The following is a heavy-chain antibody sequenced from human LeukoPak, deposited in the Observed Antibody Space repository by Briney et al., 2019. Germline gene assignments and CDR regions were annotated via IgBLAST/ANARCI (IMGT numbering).Heavy chain of an antibody. Sequence: GGSLRLSYAASGFTFSTYWMSWVRQAPGKGLEWVANIQQDGSEKYYVDSVKGRFTISRDNAKNSLYLQMNSLRAEDTAVYYCARDRAAFGMDVWGQGTTVTVSS. V-gene: IGHV3-7*04. J-gene: IGHJ6*02. CDR3: ARDRAAFGMDV. CDR1: GFTFSTYW. CDR2: IQQDGSEK.